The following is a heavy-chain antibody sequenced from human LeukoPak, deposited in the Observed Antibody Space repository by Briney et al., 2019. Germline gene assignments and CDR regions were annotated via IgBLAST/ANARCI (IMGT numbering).Heavy chain of an antibody. V-gene: IGHV4-4*07. CDR2: IYLSGLSTSGST. D-gene: IGHD3-22*01. J-gene: IGHJ5*02. CDR1: GASLNNYH. Sequence: SETLSLTCTVAGASLNNYHWTWIRQPAGEGLEWIGRIYLSGLSTSGSTTSNPSLSSRATMSLDTSKRQFFLNLSSVTAADTAVYYCTRGYFDSSGHNSYVPWGQGTLVTVSS. CDR3: TRGYFDSSGHNSYVP.